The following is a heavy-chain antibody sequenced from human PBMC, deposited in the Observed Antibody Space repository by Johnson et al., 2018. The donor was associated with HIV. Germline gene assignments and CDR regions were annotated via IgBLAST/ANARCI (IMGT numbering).Heavy chain of an antibody. CDR2: INWNGGST. CDR1: GFTFHDYG. Sequence: VQLVESGGGVVRPGGSLRLSCAASGFTFHDYGMSWVRQAPGKGLEWVSGINWNGGSTGYADSVKGRFTISRDNAKNSLYLQMNSLKSEDTAVYFCTTDMAWDPPEGNHFFDIWGQGTMVTVSS. J-gene: IGHJ3*02. D-gene: IGHD1-26*01. CDR3: TTDMAWDPPEGNHFFDI. V-gene: IGHV3-20*04.